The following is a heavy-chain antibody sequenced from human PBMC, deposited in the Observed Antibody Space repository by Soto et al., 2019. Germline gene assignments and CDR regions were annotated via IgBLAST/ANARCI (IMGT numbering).Heavy chain of an antibody. V-gene: IGHV3-48*02. Sequence: EVQLVESGGGLVQPGGSLRLSCAASGFTFSNYNMNWVRQAPGKGLEWVSYISSISSTIYYADSVKGRFTISRDNAKNSLYLQMNNLRDEDTAVYYCAREGFLWFGELIRNYYNYAMDVWGQGTTVTVSS. D-gene: IGHD3-10*01. CDR3: AREGFLWFGELIRNYYNYAMDV. CDR2: ISSISSTI. CDR1: GFTFSNYN. J-gene: IGHJ6*02.